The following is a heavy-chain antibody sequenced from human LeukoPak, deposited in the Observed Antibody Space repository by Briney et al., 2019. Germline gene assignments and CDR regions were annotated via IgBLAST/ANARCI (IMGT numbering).Heavy chain of an antibody. D-gene: IGHD2-21*02. CDR3: ARLKYKGIVVVTRYYFDY. Sequence: KPSQTLSLTCTVSGNSISSGDYYWSWIRQPAGKGLEWIGRIYTSGSTTYNPSLKSRVTISGDTSENQFSLKLSSVTAADTAVYYCARLKYKGIVVVTRYYFDYWGQGTLVTVSS. V-gene: IGHV4-61*02. CDR1: GNSISSGDYY. CDR2: IYTSGST. J-gene: IGHJ4*02.